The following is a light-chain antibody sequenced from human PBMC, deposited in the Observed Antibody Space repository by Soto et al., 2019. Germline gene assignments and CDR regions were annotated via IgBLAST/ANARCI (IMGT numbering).Light chain of an antibody. V-gene: IGKV1-5*03. Sequence: GDRVTITCRDSQSISSWLAWYQQKPGKAPKLLIYKASSLESGVPSRFSGSGSGTEFSLTISSLQPDDFATYYCQQYNSYLTWTFGQGTKLDIK. J-gene: IGKJ1*01. CDR3: QQYNSYLTWT. CDR1: QSISSW. CDR2: KAS.